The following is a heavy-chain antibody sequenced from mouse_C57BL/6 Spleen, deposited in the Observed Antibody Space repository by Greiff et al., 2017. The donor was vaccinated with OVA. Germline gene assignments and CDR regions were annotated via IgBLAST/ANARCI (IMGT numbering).Heavy chain of an antibody. Sequence: EVQRVESGEGLVKPGGSLKLSCAASGFTFSSYAMSWVRQTPEKRLEWVAYISSGGDYIYYADTVKGRFTISRDNARNTLYLQMSSLKSEDTAMYYCTSYYYGSQAYWGQGTLVTVSA. D-gene: IGHD1-1*01. CDR2: ISSGGDYI. V-gene: IGHV5-9-1*02. CDR3: TSYYYGSQAY. CDR1: GFTFSSYA. J-gene: IGHJ3*01.